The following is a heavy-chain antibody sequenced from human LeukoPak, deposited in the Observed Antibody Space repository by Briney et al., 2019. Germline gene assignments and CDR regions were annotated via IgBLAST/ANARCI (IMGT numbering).Heavy chain of an antibody. V-gene: IGHV4-34*01. J-gene: IGHJ3*02. D-gene: IGHD3-22*01. CDR1: GGSFSGYY. CDR2: INHSGST. CDR3: ARFCQYYYDSSGVRGVDAFDI. Sequence: SETLSLTCAVYGGSFSGYYWSWIRQPPGKGLEWIGEINHSGSTNYNPSLKSRVTISVDTSKNQFSLKLSSVTAADTAVYYCARFCQYYYDSSGVRGVDAFDIWGQGTMVTVSS.